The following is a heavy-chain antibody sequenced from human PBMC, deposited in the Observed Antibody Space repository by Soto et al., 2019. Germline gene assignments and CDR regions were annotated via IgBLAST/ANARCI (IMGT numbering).Heavy chain of an antibody. D-gene: IGHD3-3*01. CDR3: ARDSRDFWSGYPYYYYYGMDV. V-gene: IGHV1-3*01. CDR1: GYTFTSYA. CDR2: INAGNGNT. Sequence: GASVKVSCKASGYTFTSYAMHWVRQAPGQRLEWMGWINAGNGNTKYSQKFQGRVTITRDTSASTAYMELSSLRSEDTAVYYCARDSRDFWSGYPYYYYYGMDVWGQGTTVTVSS. J-gene: IGHJ6*02.